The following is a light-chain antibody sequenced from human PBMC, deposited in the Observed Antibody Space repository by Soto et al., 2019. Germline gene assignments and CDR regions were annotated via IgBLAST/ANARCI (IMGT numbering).Light chain of an antibody. CDR1: QSVSSTF. Sequence: EIVLTQSPATLSLSPGEGATLSCRASQSVSSTFLAWYQHKPGRPPRLLIYGASSRATDLPDRFSGGGSGTDFTLTIIRLEPEDFAVYYCQQYGSSPWTFGQGTKVESK. CDR3: QQYGSSPWT. CDR2: GAS. V-gene: IGKV3-20*01. J-gene: IGKJ1*01.